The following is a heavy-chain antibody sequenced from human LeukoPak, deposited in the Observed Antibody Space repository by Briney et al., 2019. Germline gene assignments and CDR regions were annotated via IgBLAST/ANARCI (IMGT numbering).Heavy chain of an antibody. D-gene: IGHD5-24*01. V-gene: IGHV3-23*01. CDR2: ISGSGGST. Sequence: GGSLRLSCAASGFTFSSYGMSWGRQAPGKGLEWVSAISGSGGSTYYADSVKGRFTISRDNSKNTLYLQMNSLRAEDTAVYYCARDLWLQDNYYLDVWGKGTTVTVSS. J-gene: IGHJ6*03. CDR1: GFTFSSYG. CDR3: ARDLWLQDNYYLDV.